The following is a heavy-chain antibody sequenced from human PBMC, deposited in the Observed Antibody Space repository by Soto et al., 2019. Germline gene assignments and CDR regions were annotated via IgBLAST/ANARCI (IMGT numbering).Heavy chain of an antibody. J-gene: IGHJ2*01. V-gene: IGHV1-8*01. CDR1: GYTFTSYD. CDR3: ARGHLSHILIGRYFDL. Sequence: QVQLVQSGAEVKKPGASVKVSCKASGYTFTSYDINWVRQATAQGLEWMGWMNPNSGNTGYAQKFQGRATMTRNTSISTAYVELSSLRSEDTAVYYCARGHLSHILIGRYFDLWGRGTLVTVSS. CDR2: MNPNSGNT.